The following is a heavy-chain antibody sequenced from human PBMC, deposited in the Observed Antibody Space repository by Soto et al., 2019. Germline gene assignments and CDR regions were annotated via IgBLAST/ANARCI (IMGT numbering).Heavy chain of an antibody. Sequence: VGSPRLSCAASGFTFSSYEMNWVRQAPGKGLEWVSYISSSGSTIYYADSVKGRFTISRDNAKNSLYLQMNSLRAEDTAVYYCASDLGAVQAAMVDYWGQGTLVTVSS. CDR1: GFTFSSYE. V-gene: IGHV3-48*03. D-gene: IGHD2-2*01. CDR2: ISSSGSTI. J-gene: IGHJ4*02. CDR3: ASDLGAVQAAMVDY.